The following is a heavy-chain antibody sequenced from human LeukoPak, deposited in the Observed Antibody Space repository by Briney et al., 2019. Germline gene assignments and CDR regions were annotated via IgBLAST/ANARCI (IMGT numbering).Heavy chain of an antibody. CDR2: IYHNGAT. CDR1: GGSISGSSYH. V-gene: IGHV4-39*01. Sequence: SETLSLTCTVSGGSISGSSYHWGWIRQPPGKGLEWIGIIYHNGATYYNPTLKSRVTISVDTSKNQFSLKLSSVTAADTAVYYCARGTRPTIFDYWGQGTLVTVSS. D-gene: IGHD1-26*01. J-gene: IGHJ4*02. CDR3: ARGTRPTIFDY.